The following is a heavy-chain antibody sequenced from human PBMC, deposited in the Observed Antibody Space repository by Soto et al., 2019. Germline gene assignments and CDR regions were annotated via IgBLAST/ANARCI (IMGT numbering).Heavy chain of an antibody. Sequence: SETLSLTCTVSGCSISSYYWSWIRQPPGKGLEWIGYIYYSGSTNYNPSLKSRVTISVDTSKNQFSLKLSSVTAADTAVYYCARAPVLMVQPFDPWGQGTLVTGSS. CDR2: IYYSGST. CDR1: GCSISSYY. V-gene: IGHV4-59*01. D-gene: IGHD2-8*01. CDR3: ARAPVLMVQPFDP. J-gene: IGHJ5*02.